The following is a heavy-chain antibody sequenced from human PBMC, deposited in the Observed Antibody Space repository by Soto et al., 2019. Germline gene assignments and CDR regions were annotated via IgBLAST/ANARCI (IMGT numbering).Heavy chain of an antibody. Sequence: ASVKVSCKTTRSIFTGYFIHWVRQPPGQGLQWTGRITPNSGDTKYGQTFQRRVTITRDTSTSTPYMELRALRSDSTALYYCARWGYCSNSLEFWGQGTLVTVSS. CDR3: ARWGYCSNSLEF. V-gene: IGHV1-2*06. J-gene: IGHJ4*01. CDR2: ITPNSGDT. D-gene: IGHD1-26*01. CDR1: RSIFTGYF.